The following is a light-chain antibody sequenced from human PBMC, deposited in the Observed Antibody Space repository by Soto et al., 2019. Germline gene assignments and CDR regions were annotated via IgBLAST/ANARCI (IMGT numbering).Light chain of an antibody. CDR3: QQYGSSSWT. J-gene: IGKJ1*01. Sequence: EIVLTQSPGTLSLSPGERATLSCRASQSVSSSYLAWYQQKPAQAPRLLIYGTSSRATAIPDRFSGSGSGTDFTLTISRLEPEDFAVHYCQQYGSSSWTFGQGTKVDIK. CDR2: GTS. CDR1: QSVSSSY. V-gene: IGKV3-20*01.